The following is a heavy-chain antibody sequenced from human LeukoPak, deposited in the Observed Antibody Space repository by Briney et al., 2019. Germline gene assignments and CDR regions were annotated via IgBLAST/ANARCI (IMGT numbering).Heavy chain of an antibody. Sequence: SSETLSLTCTVSGYTLSSAYYWGWIRQPPGKGLEWLGTLYHRGNTFYNPSLKGRVTILVDTSKNQFSLNVTSVTAADTAVYFCARRRLYDSGRFDWGQGTLVTVSS. D-gene: IGHD3-10*01. J-gene: IGHJ4*02. V-gene: IGHV4-38-2*02. CDR2: LYHRGNT. CDR3: ARRRLYDSGRFD. CDR1: GYTLSSAYY.